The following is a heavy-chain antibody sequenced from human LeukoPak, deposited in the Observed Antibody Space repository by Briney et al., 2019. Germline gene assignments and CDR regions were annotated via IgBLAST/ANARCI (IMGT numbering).Heavy chain of an antibody. CDR2: ISNDGSIT. D-gene: IGHD4-11*01. J-gene: IGHJ4*02. CDR1: GFIFGSYG. CDR3: AKSKSPYPMDYIFDF. Sequence: GRSLRLSCAASGFIFGSYGMHWVRQAPGKGLEWVAVISNDGSITKYGDSVRGRFTISRDNSKNTLYVQMNSLRTDDAAVYYCAKSKSPYPMDYIFDFWGQGTRVTVSS. V-gene: IGHV3-30*18.